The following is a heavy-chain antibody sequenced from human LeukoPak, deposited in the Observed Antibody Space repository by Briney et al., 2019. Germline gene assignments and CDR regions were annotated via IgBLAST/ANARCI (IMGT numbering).Heavy chain of an antibody. J-gene: IGHJ5*02. CDR2: IYYDGST. V-gene: IGHV4-4*02. Sequence: SETLSLTCAVSGGSYSSSNWWNWVRQPQGKGLEWIGHIYYDGSTNYNPSLKSRVTISVDTSKNQFSLNLSPVTAADTAVYYCAREAVAGKMSWFDPWGQGTLVTVSS. CDR3: AREAVAGKMSWFDP. D-gene: IGHD6-19*01. CDR1: GGSYSSSNW.